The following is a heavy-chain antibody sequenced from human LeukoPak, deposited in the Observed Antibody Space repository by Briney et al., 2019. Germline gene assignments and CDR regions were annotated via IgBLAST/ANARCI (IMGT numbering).Heavy chain of an antibody. D-gene: IGHD4-17*01. CDR1: GYTFTSYA. J-gene: IGHJ6*02. CDR3: ARDLYGDYVYYYGMDV. CDR2: INTNTGNP. V-gene: IGHV7-4-1*02. Sequence: GASVKVSCKASGYTFTSYAMNWVRQAPGQGLEWMGWINTNTGNPTYAQGFTGRFVFSLDTSVSTAYLQISSLKAEDTAVYYCARDLYGDYVYYYGMDVWGQGTTVTVSS.